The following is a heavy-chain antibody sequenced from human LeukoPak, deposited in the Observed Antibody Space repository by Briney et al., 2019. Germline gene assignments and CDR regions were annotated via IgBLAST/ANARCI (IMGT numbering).Heavy chain of an antibody. D-gene: IGHD2-21*02. CDR2: ISAYNGNT. CDR3: ARVEHIVVVTAIPDYYGMDV. J-gene: IGHJ6*02. Sequence: RASVTVSCKASGYTFTSYGISWVRQAPGQGLEWMGWISAYNGNTNYAQKLQGRVAMTTDTSTSTAYMELRSLRSDDTAVYYCARVEHIVVVTAIPDYYGMDVWGQGTTVTVSS. V-gene: IGHV1-18*01. CDR1: GYTFTSYG.